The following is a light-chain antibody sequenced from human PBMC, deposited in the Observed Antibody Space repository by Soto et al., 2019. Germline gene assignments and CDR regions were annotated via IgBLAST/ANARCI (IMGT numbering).Light chain of an antibody. J-gene: IGKJ5*01. V-gene: IGKV1-8*01. CDR3: QQYYSYPQIT. CDR2: AAS. Sequence: AIRMTQSPFSFSASIGDRVTITCRESQGISNYLAWYQQKPGKAPKPLISAASTLQNGVPSRFSGSGSGTDFTLTISSLQSEDFATYYCQQYYSYPQITFGQGTRLEIK. CDR1: QGISNY.